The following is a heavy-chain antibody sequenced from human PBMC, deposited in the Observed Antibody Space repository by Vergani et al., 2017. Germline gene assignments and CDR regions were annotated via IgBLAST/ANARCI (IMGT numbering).Heavy chain of an antibody. V-gene: IGHV4-59*01. D-gene: IGHD2-15*01. Sequence: QVRLQESGPGLVKPSETLSLTCSVSGGSMSGYYWSWIRQPPGKELEWIGYMYHSGRTNYNPSLETRVTISGDTSKNQFSLKLNSVTAADTAVYYCAREYCSGGSCYPGDWFDPWSQGTLVTVSS. CDR3: AREYCSGGSCYPGDWFDP. CDR1: GGSMSGYY. J-gene: IGHJ5*02. CDR2: MYHSGRT.